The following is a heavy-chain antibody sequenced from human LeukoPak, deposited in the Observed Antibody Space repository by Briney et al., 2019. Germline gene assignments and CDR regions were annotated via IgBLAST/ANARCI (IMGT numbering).Heavy chain of an antibody. CDR2: TYYRSKWYN. V-gene: IGHV6-1*01. Sequence: SRTLSLTCAISGDSVSSNSAAWNWIRQSPSRGLEWLGRTYYRSKWYNDYAVSVKSRITINPDTSKNQFSLQLNSVTPEDAAVYYCAREGADSSGYSFDYWGQGTLVTVSS. CDR1: GDSVSSNSAA. J-gene: IGHJ4*02. CDR3: AREGADSSGYSFDY. D-gene: IGHD3-22*01.